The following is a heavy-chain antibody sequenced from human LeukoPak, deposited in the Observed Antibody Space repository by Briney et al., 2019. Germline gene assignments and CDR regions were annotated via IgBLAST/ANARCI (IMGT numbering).Heavy chain of an antibody. J-gene: IGHJ4*02. CDR2: ISYDGSNK. CDR3: ARGLYSSSWYGVIDY. V-gene: IGHV3-30*19. D-gene: IGHD6-13*01. Sequence: GRSLRLSCAASGFTFSTYGIHWVRQAPGKGLEWVAVISYDGSNKYYADSVKGRFTISRDNSKNTLYLQMNSLRAEDTAVYYCARGLYSSSWYGVIDYWDQGTLVTVSS. CDR1: GFTFSTYG.